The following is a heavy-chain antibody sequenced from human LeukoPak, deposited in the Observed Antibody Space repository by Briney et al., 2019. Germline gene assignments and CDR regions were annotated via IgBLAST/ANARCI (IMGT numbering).Heavy chain of an antibody. V-gene: IGHV3-11*04. D-gene: IGHD3-10*01. CDR2: ISNSGRTT. CDR1: GFPFREYY. J-gene: IGHJ4*02. CDR3: ARVGSCDLDY. Sequence: GGSLRLFCAASGFPFREYYLRWISQAPGKGLEGVSYISNSGRTTHYADAVKGRFTIPRHNAKHTLYLHMNSQRAEDRRVYLCARVGSCDLDYWGQGTLVTVSS.